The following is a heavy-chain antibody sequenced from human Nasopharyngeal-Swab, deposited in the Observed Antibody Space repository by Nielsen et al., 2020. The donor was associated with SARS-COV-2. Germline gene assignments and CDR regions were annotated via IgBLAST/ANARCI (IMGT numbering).Heavy chain of an antibody. J-gene: IGHJ4*02. CDR1: GFTFSTYW. D-gene: IGHD2-2*01. V-gene: IGHV3-74*01. Sequence: SCAASGFTFSTYWMHWVRQAPGKGLVWVSRINSDGSSTNYADSVKGRFTISRDNAKNTLCLQMNSLRAEDTAVYYCAAAAKGYWGQGTLVTVSS. CDR2: INSDGSST. CDR3: AAAAKGY.